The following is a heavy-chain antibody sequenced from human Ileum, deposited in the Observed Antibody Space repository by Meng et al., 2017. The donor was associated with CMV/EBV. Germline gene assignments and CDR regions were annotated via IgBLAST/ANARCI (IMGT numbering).Heavy chain of an antibody. Sequence: GESLKISCAASGFTVSSNYMSWVRQAPGKGLEWVSVIYSRGSAYYADSVKGRFTISRDNSKNTLYLQMDNLRAEDTAVYYCARDPWTGADDYWGQGTLVTVSS. CDR2: IYSRGSA. J-gene: IGHJ4*02. CDR3: ARDPWTGADDY. V-gene: IGHV3-53*01. D-gene: IGHD1-26*01. CDR1: GFTVSSNY.